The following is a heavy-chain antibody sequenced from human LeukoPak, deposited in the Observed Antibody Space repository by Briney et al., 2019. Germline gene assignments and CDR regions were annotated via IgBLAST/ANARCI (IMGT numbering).Heavy chain of an antibody. Sequence: GGPLRLSCAASGFIFSSYGMHWVRQAPGKGLEWVAFIRYDGRNKYYADSVKGRFTISRDNSKNALYLQMNSLRGEDTAVYYCARGITIFGVVPKPFDYWGQGTLVTVSS. CDR3: ARGITIFGVVPKPFDY. V-gene: IGHV3-30*02. J-gene: IGHJ4*02. CDR1: GFIFSSYG. CDR2: IRYDGRNK. D-gene: IGHD3-3*01.